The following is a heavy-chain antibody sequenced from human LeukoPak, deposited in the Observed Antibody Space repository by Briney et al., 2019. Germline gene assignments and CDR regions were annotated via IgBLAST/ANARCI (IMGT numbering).Heavy chain of an antibody. J-gene: IGHJ1*01. D-gene: IGHD5-18*01. CDR1: GFTFSNYD. Sequence: GGSLRLSCEASGFTFSNYDMAWVRQAPGKGLEWVSSIGGSGVRTYYADSVKGRFTISRDNAKSSLYLQMNSLRAEDTAVYYCARAGYSMDTEYFQHWGQGTLVTVSS. CDR3: ARAGYSMDTEYFQH. CDR2: IGGSGVRT. V-gene: IGHV3-48*03.